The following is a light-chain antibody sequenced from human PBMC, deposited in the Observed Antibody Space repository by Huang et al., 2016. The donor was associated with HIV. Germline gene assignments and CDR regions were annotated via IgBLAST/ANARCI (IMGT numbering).Light chain of an antibody. CDR2: AAS. Sequence: IQLTQSPSSLSASVGDRVTITCRASQGISSYLAWYQQKPGKAPNLLIYAASTLQSGVPSRFSGSGSGTDFTLTINSLQPEDFATYYCQQLNSYPLTFGGGTKVEIK. V-gene: IGKV1-9*01. CDR1: QGISSY. CDR3: QQLNSYPLT. J-gene: IGKJ4*01.